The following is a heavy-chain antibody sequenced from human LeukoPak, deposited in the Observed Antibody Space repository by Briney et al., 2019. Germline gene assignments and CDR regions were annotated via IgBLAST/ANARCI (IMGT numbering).Heavy chain of an antibody. CDR1: GFTFTSSA. D-gene: IGHD3-22*01. CDR3: AADPRYYYDSSGQFDY. CDR2: IVVGSGNT. J-gene: IGHJ4*02. V-gene: IGHV1-58*02. Sequence: SVKVSCKASGFTFTSSAMQWVRQARGQRLEWIGWIVVGSGNTNYAQKFQERVTITRDMSTSTAYMELSSLRSEDTAVYYCAADPRYYYDSSGQFDYWGQGTLVTVSS.